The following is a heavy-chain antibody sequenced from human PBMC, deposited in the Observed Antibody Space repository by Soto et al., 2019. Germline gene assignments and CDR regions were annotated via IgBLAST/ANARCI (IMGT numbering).Heavy chain of an antibody. CDR2: VYSSGIT. CDR3: ARAAPSNTIFGVVFDY. J-gene: IGHJ4*02. D-gene: IGHD3-3*01. V-gene: IGHV4-4*07. CDR1: GRSIYSYY. Sequence: QVQLQESGPGLVKSSETLSLTCTVSGRSIYSYYWTWIRQPAGKGLEWIGRVYSSGITDYSPSLKSRVTMSVDTSKSQFSLRLNSVTAADTAVYFCARAAPSNTIFGVVFDYWGQGILVTVSS.